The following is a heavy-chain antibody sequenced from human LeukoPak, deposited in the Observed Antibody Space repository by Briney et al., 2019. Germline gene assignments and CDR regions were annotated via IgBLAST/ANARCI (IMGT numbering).Heavy chain of an antibody. CDR1: GGSISSNY. CDR3: ARVPLACDILTGYYKSEYFQH. Sequence: SETLSLTCTVSGGSISSNYWSWIRQPPGKGLEWIGYIYSSGSTNYNPSLKSRVTISVDTSKNQFSLNLSSVTAADTAVYYCARVPLACDILTGYYKSEYFQHWGQGTLVTVSS. J-gene: IGHJ1*01. CDR2: IYSSGST. V-gene: IGHV4-59*01. D-gene: IGHD3-9*01.